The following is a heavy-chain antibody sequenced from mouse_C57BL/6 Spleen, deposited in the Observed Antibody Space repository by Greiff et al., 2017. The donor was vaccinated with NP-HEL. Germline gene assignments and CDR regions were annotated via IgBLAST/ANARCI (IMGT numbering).Heavy chain of an antibody. V-gene: IGHV1-19*01. CDR1: GYTFTDYY. CDR2: INPYNGGT. CDR3: ARYYYGSSRYYFDY. D-gene: IGHD1-1*01. Sequence: VQLQQSGPVLVKPGASVKMSCKASGYTFTDYYMNWVKQSHGKSLEWIGVINPYNGGTSYNQKFKGKATLTVDKSSSTAYMELNSLTSEDSAVYYCARYYYGSSRYYFDYWGQGTTLTVSS. J-gene: IGHJ2*01.